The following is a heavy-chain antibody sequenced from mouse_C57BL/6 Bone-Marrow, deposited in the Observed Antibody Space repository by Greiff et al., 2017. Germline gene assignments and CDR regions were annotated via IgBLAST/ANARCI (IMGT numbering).Heavy chain of an antibody. Sequence: QVQLQQSGPELVKPGASVKLSCKASGYTFTSYDINWVKQRPGQGLEWIGWIYPGDGSTKYNEKFKGKATLTVDTSSSTAYMELHSLTSEDSAVYFCARDYGSSYWYFDVWGTGTTVTVS. V-gene: IGHV1-85*01. CDR1: GYTFTSYD. D-gene: IGHD1-1*01. CDR2: IYPGDGST. CDR3: ARDYGSSYWYFDV. J-gene: IGHJ1*03.